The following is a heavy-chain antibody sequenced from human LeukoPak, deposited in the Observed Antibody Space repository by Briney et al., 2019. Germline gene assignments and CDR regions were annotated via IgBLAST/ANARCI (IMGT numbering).Heavy chain of an antibody. CDR3: ARHPPYGYFSGGDWFDP. D-gene: IGHD5-18*01. V-gene: IGHV4-39*01. CDR2: MYYSGST. CDR1: GGSISSSSYY. Sequence: SETLSLTCTVSGGSISSSSYYWGWIRQPPGKGLEWIGSMYYSGSTYYNPSLKSRVTISVDTSKNQFSLKLSSVTAADTAVYYCARHPPYGYFSGGDWFDPWGQGTLVTVSS. J-gene: IGHJ5*02.